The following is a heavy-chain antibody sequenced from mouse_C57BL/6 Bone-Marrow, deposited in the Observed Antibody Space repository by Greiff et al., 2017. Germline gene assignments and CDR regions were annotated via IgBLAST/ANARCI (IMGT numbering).Heavy chain of an antibody. D-gene: IGHD1-1*01. Sequence: EVMLVESGGDLVKPGGSLKLSCAASGFTFSSYGMSWVRQTPDKRLEWVATISSGGSYTYYPDSVKGRFTISRDNAKNTLYLQMSSLKSEDTAMYYCARRFIFYWYFDVWGTGTTVTVSS. J-gene: IGHJ1*03. CDR2: ISSGGSYT. V-gene: IGHV5-6*02. CDR3: ARRFIFYWYFDV. CDR1: GFTFSSYG.